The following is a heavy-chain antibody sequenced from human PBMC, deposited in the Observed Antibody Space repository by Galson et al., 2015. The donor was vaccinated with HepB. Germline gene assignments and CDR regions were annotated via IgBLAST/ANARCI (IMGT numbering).Heavy chain of an antibody. J-gene: IGHJ5*02. V-gene: IGHV1-2*02. CDR2: VNPQNGAT. CDR1: GYTFTAYY. CDR3: ARSGTGWAANWLDP. D-gene: IGHD6-19*01. Sequence: SVKVSCKASGYTFTAYYMHWVRQAPGQGLEWVGWVNPQNGATTYAQKFQGRVTMTSDTSINTAYMDLISLRSDDTALYFCARSGTGWAANWLDPWGPGTLVTVSS.